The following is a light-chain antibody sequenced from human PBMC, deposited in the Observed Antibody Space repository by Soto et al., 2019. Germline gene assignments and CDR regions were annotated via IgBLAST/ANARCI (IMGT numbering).Light chain of an antibody. V-gene: IGKV3-20*01. CDR2: RAS. Sequence: EIVMTQSPATLSVSPGERATLSCRASQSVSSGSLAWYQQKPGQAPRVIIYRASSRATGIPDRFSGSGSGTDFTLTISRLEPEDFAVYYCQQYGSSGTFGQGTKVDIK. J-gene: IGKJ1*01. CDR1: QSVSSGS. CDR3: QQYGSSGT.